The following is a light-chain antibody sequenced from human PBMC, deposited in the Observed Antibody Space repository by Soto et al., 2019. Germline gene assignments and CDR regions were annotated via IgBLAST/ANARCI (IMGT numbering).Light chain of an antibody. Sequence: DIQMTQSPSTLSASIGDRVTITCRASQSINTWLAWYQQKPGKAPKLLIYDASSLENGVPSRFSGSGSGTEFTLTISSLHPADFATYYCEQYNNYSWTFGQGTEVDIK. CDR3: EQYNNYSWT. V-gene: IGKV1-5*01. CDR2: DAS. CDR1: QSINTW. J-gene: IGKJ1*01.